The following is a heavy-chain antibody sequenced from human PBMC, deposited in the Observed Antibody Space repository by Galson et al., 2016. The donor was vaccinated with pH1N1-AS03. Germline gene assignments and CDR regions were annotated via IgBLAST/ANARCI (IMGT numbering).Heavy chain of an antibody. CDR2: IFYNGTT. CDR3: ARFPDYGDDVGY. Sequence: ETLSLTCTVSGGSISSYYWSWIRQPPGKRLEWIGYIFYNGTTNYNPSLKSRVTISVYTSKNQFSLKLTSVTAADTAVYYCARFPDYGDDVGYWGQGTLVTVSS. CDR1: GGSISSYY. D-gene: IGHD4-17*01. V-gene: IGHV4-59*08. J-gene: IGHJ4*02.